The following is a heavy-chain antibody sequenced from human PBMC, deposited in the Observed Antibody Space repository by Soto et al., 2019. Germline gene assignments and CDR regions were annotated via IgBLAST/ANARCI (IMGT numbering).Heavy chain of an antibody. D-gene: IGHD5-12*01. V-gene: IGHV1-46*01. CDR2: INPSGGST. CDR3: ARELVEMATRSLSAVDY. CDR1: GYTFTSYY. J-gene: IGHJ4*02. Sequence: ASVKVSCKASGYTFTSYYMHWVRQAPGQGLEWMGIINPSGGSTSYAQKFQGRVTMTRDTSTSTVYMELSSLRSEDTAVYYCARELVEMATRSLSAVDYWGQGTLVTVSS.